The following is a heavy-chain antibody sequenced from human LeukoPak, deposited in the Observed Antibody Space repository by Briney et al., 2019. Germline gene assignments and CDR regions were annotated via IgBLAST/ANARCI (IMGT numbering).Heavy chain of an antibody. Sequence: GGSLKVSCAASGFTVSSNYMSWVRQAPGKGLEWVSVIYSGGSTYYADSVKGRFTISRHNSKNTLYLQMNSLRAEDTAVYYCARGGTAMVTSFDYWGQRTMAAVSS. CDR1: GFTVSSNY. D-gene: IGHD5-18*01. CDR3: ARGGTAMVTSFDY. V-gene: IGHV3-53*04. J-gene: IGHJ4*02. CDR2: IYSGGST.